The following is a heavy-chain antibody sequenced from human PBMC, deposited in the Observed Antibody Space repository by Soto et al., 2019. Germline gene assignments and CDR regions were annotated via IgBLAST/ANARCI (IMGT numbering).Heavy chain of an antibody. V-gene: IGHV4-34*01. CDR2: INHSGST. D-gene: IGHD3-22*01. Sequence: SETLSLTCAVYGGSFSGYYWSWIRQPPGKGLEWIGEINHSGSTNYNPSLKSRVTISVDTSKNQFSLKLSSVTAAATAVYYCASRDSSGYYRLDYWGQGTLVTVSS. J-gene: IGHJ4*02. CDR1: GGSFSGYY. CDR3: ASRDSSGYYRLDY.